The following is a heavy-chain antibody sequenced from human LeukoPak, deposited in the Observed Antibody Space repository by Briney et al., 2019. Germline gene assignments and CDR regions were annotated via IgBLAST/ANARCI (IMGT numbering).Heavy chain of an antibody. CDR3: ARDRVEIATFSDYYYGMDV. CDR1: GFTFSSYW. D-gene: IGHD5-24*01. CDR2: IYSGGST. V-gene: IGHV3-53*01. J-gene: IGHJ6*02. Sequence: PGGSLRLSCAASGFTFSSYWMSWVRQAPGKGLEWVSVIYSGGSTYYADSVKGRFTISRDNSKNTLYLQMNSLRAEDTAVYYCARDRVEIATFSDYYYGMDVWGQGTTVTVSS.